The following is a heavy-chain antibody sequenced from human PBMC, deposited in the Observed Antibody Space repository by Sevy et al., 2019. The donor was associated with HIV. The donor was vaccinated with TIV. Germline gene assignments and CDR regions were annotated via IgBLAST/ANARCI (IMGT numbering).Heavy chain of an antibody. V-gene: IGHV3-7*01. CDR3: ARAPSGSSTVGRRGYMDV. J-gene: IGHJ6*03. CDR1: GFTFSSNW. CDR2: IKQDGSEK. D-gene: IGHD1-26*01. Sequence: GGSLRLSCAASGFTFSSNWMSWVRQAPGKGLEWVANIKQDGSEKYYVDSVKGRFTISRDNAKNSLYLQMNSLRAEDTAVYYCARAPSGSSTVGRRGYMDVWGKGTTVTVSS.